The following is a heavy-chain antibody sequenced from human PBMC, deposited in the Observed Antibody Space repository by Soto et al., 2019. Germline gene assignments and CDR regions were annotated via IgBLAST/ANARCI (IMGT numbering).Heavy chain of an antibody. J-gene: IGHJ4*02. Sequence: SETLSLTCTVSGGSISGDYWSWIRQPPGKGLEWIGYMYNTGSTVYNPSFKSRVTISVDTSKNQFSLKLNSVTAADTAVYYCARTDFGRYGPYFDYWGQGTLVTVSS. CDR1: GGSISGDY. D-gene: IGHD1-1*01. CDR3: ARTDFGRYGPYFDY. CDR2: MYNTGST. V-gene: IGHV4-59*01.